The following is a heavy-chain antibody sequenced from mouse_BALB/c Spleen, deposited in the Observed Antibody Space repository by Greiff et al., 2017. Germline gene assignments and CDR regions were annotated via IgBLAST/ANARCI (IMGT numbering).Heavy chain of an antibody. CDR1: GFTFSSFG. Sequence: EVQLMESGGGLVQPGGSRKLSCAASGFTFSSFGMHWVRQAPEKGLEWVAYISSGSSTIYYADTVKGRFTISRDNPKNTLFLQMTSLRSEDTAMYYCARERGNSYLDYWGQGTTLTVSS. J-gene: IGHJ2*01. D-gene: IGHD2-1*01. CDR2: ISSGSSTI. V-gene: IGHV5-17*02. CDR3: ARERGNSYLDY.